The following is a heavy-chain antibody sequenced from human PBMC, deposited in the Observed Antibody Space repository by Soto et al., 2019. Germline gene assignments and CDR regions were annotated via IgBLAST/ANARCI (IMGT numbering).Heavy chain of an antibody. J-gene: IGHJ3*02. CDR1: GYTFTSYG. D-gene: IGHD4-17*01. V-gene: IGHV1-18*01. CDR2: ISAYYDHP. Sequence: QVPLVQSGGEVKKSGASVKVSCKASGYTFTSYGLSWVRQAPGQGLEWMGWISAYYDHPNYAQNLQDRVSMTTDTSTNTAYLELRSLRSDDTAVYYCARVLAFGDVGDACDIWGQGTMVTVSS. CDR3: ARVLAFGDVGDACDI.